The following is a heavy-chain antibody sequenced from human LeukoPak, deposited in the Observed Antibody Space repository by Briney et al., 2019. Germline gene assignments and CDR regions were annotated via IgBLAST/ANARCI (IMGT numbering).Heavy chain of an antibody. J-gene: IGHJ4*02. CDR1: GLTFNIYA. V-gene: IGHV3-23*01. CDR2: ISDSGRSP. D-gene: IGHD5-18*01. CDR3: ARHDSFIPY. Sequence: QPGGSLRLSCAASGLTFNIYAMSWVRQAPGKGLEWVSGISDSGRSPYYTESVKGRFTISRDNSKNTVYLQMNNLGVDDTATYFCARHDSFIPYWGQGILVTVSS.